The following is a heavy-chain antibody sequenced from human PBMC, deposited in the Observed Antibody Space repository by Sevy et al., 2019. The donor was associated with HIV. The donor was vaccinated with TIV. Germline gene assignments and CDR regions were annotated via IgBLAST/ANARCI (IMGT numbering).Heavy chain of an antibody. CDR1: GFTFTSSA. CDR3: AADQPRPTYYYYGMDV. CDR2: IVVGSGNT. D-gene: IGHD6-6*01. V-gene: IGHV1-58*01. Sequence: ASVKVSCKASGFTFTSSAVQWVRQARGKRLAWIGWIVVGSGNTNYAQKFQERVTITRYMSTSPAYMELSSLRSEDTAVYYCAADQPRPTYYYYGMDVWGQGTTVTVSS. J-gene: IGHJ6*02.